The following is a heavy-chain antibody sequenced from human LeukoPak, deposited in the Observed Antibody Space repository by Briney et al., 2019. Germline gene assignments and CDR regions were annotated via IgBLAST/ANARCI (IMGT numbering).Heavy chain of an antibody. D-gene: IGHD3-9*01. J-gene: IGHJ4*02. CDR2: ISGSGGST. CDR1: GFTFSSYG. CDR3: AKDLGLRYFDWLSSDY. V-gene: IGHV3-23*01. Sequence: GGTQRLSCAASGFTFSSYGMSWVRQAPGKGLEWVSAISGSGGSTYYADSVKGRFTISRDNSKNTLYLQMNSLRAEDTAVYYCAKDLGLRYFDWLSSDYWGQGTLVTVSS.